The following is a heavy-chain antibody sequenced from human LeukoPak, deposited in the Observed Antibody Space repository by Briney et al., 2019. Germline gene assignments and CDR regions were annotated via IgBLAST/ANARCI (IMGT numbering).Heavy chain of an antibody. Sequence: GRSLRLSCAASGFTFSNYWMSWVRQAPGRGLEWVANIKQDGSENSYVDSVKGRFTISRDNAKNSLYLQMNSLRAEDTAVYYCAREVAARRLGSWFDPWGQGTLVTVSS. V-gene: IGHV3-7*01. CDR2: IKQDGSEN. J-gene: IGHJ5*02. CDR3: AREVAARRLGSWFDP. CDR1: GFTFSNYW. D-gene: IGHD6-6*01.